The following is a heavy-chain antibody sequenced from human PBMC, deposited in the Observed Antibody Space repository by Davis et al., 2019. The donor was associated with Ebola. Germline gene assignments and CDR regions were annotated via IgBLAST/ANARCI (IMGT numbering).Heavy chain of an antibody. V-gene: IGHV4-39*07. J-gene: IGHJ5*02. D-gene: IGHD6-13*01. CDR2: IYYSGST. CDR3: ARGRIAAAGTSRLWFDP. Sequence: PSETLSLTCTVSGGSISSSSYYWGWIRQPPGKGLEWIGSIYYSGSTYYNPSLKSRVTISVDTSKNQFSLKLSSVTAADTAVYYCARGRIAAAGTSRLWFDPWGQGTLVTVSS. CDR1: GGSISSSSYY.